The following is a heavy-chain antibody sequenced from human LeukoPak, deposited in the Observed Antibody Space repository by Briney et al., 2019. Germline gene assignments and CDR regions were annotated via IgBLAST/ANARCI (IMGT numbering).Heavy chain of an antibody. Sequence: GGSLRLSCAASGFTVSSNYMSWVRQAPGKGRECVSVIYSGGSTYYADSVKGRFTISRENSKNTLYLQMNNLRAEDTTMYYYAKLVDTAMGTTEDYWGQGTLVTVSS. CDR1: GFTVSSNY. CDR2: IYSGGST. CDR3: AKLVDTAMGTTEDY. J-gene: IGHJ4*02. V-gene: IGHV3-53*01. D-gene: IGHD5-18*01.